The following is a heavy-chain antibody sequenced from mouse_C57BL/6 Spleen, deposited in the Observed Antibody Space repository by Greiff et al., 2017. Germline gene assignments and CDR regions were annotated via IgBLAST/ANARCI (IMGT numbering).Heavy chain of an antibody. V-gene: IGHV7-3*01. Sequence: DVHLVESGGGLVQPGGSLSLSCAASGFTFTDYYMSWVRQPPGKALEWLGFIRNKANGYTTEYSASVKGRFTISRDNSQSILYLQMNALRAEDSATYYCARSPLPYYAMDYWGQGTSVTVSS. CDR3: ARSPLPYYAMDY. CDR2: IRNKANGYTT. CDR1: GFTFTDYY. J-gene: IGHJ4*01.